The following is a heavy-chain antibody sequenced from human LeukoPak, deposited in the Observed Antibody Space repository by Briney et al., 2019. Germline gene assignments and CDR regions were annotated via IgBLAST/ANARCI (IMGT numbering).Heavy chain of an antibody. CDR2: ISHDGSNK. D-gene: IGHD5-18*01. CDR1: GFTFILFG. Sequence: GGSLRFSCAVSGFTFILFGMHWFRPAPGKGLEWVAVISHDGSNKYPANSVKGRFTISRDSSKNTLYLQMSSLRVEDTAVHYCAKGGYTYDWGGYFDYWGQGTLVTVSS. V-gene: IGHV3-30*18. J-gene: IGHJ4*02. CDR3: AKGGYTYDWGGYFDY.